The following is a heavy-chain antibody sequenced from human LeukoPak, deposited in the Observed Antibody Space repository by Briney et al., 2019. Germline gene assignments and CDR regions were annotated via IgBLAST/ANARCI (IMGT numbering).Heavy chain of an antibody. V-gene: IGHV7-4-1*01. CDR1: GYTFTSYA. CDR3: TRGGRITMVRGVIINYYYGMDV. D-gene: IGHD3-10*01. J-gene: IGHJ6*02. CDR2: INTNTGNP. Sequence: ASVKVSCKASGYTFTSYAMNWVRQAPGQGLEWMGWINTNTGNPTYAQGFTGRFVFSLDTSVSTAYLQICSLKAEDTAVYYCTRGGRITMVRGVIINYYYGMDVWGQGTTVTVSS.